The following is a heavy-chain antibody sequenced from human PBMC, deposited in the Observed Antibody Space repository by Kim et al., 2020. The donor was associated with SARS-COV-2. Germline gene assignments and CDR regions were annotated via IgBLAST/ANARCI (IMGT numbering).Heavy chain of an antibody. CDR2: ISYDGSNK. J-gene: IGHJ4*01. CDR1: GFTFGYFG. Sequence: GGSLRLSCAASGFTFGYFGMHWVRQAPGKGLEWVAIISYDGSNKYYADSVKGRFTISRDDSKNTLYLQMHSLRAEDTAVYYCAKGTGAAAGDNLFDFCG. V-gene: IGHV3-30*18. CDR3: AKGTGAAAGDNLFDF. D-gene: IGHD6-13*01.